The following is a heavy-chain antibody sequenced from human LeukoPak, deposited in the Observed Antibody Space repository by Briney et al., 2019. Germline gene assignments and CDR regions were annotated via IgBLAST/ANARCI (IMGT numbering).Heavy chain of an antibody. Sequence: PGGSLRLSCVVSGFTLSSRWMMWVRQAPGKGLEWMTNINRDGSEKNYVDSVKGRFTITRDNAENSLYLQMNSLKVEDTAIYYCATYDFWSGYNIAYWGQGTLVTVSS. V-gene: IGHV3-7*03. J-gene: IGHJ4*02. CDR1: GFTLSSRW. D-gene: IGHD3-3*01. CDR3: ATYDFWSGYNIAY. CDR2: INRDGSEK.